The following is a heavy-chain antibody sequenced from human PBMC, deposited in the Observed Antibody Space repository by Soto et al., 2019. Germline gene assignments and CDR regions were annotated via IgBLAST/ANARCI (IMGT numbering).Heavy chain of an antibody. Sequence: SETLSLTCTVSGGSISSGGYYWSWIRQHPGKGLEWIGYIYYSGSTYYNPSLKSRVTISVDTSKNQFSLKLSSVTAADTAVYYCARERCSSTSCYKNYFDYWGQGTLVTVS. CDR1: GGSISSGGYY. CDR2: IYYSGST. J-gene: IGHJ4*02. D-gene: IGHD2-2*02. CDR3: ARERCSSTSCYKNYFDY. V-gene: IGHV4-31*03.